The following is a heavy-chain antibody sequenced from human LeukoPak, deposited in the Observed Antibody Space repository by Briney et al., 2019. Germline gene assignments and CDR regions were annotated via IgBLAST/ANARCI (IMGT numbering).Heavy chain of an antibody. Sequence: GGSLRLSCAASGFTFSDYYMSWIRQAPGKGLEWVSYISISVSTIYYPVSLRGRFTISRDNAKNSLSLQMNSLRAEDTAVYYCARGKVAHYGMDVWGQGTTVTVSS. D-gene: IGHD5-12*01. CDR1: GFTFSDYY. J-gene: IGHJ6*02. CDR2: ISISVSTI. CDR3: ARGKVAHYGMDV. V-gene: IGHV3-11*01.